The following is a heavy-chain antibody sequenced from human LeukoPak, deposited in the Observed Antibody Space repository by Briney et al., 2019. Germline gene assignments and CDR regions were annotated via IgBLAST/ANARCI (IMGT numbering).Heavy chain of an antibody. Sequence: SETLSLTCTVSGGSISTYYWSWIRQPPGKGLEWIGYIYSSGSTNYNPPLKSRVTISVDTSKSQVSLMVTSVTAADTAVYYCARGTRDYDYWGQGTLVTVSS. J-gene: IGHJ4*02. CDR2: IYSSGST. CDR1: GGSISTYY. D-gene: IGHD3-10*01. CDR3: ARGTRDYDY. V-gene: IGHV4-59*01.